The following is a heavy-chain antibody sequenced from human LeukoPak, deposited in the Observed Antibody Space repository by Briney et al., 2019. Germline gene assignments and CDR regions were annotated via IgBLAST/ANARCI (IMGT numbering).Heavy chain of an antibody. V-gene: IGHV1-69*13. Sequence: ASVKVSCKASGCTFRSYAISWVRQAPGQGLEWMGGIIPIFGTANYAQKFQGRVTITADESTSTAYMELSSLRSEDTAVYYCARIGGWYVSGQYWFDPWGQGTLVTVSS. J-gene: IGHJ5*02. D-gene: IGHD6-19*01. CDR1: GCTFRSYA. CDR3: ARIGGWYVSGQYWFDP. CDR2: IIPIFGTA.